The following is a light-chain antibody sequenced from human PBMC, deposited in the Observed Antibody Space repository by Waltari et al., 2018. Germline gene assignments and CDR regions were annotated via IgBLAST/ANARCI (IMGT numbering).Light chain of an antibody. CDR1: QSLTRKY. V-gene: IGKV3-20*01. J-gene: IGKJ2*01. CDR2: GAS. CDR3: QQYGSSVMYT. Sequence: EIVLTQSTGTLSLSPGERATLSCRASQSLTRKYLAWYQQKPGQAPRLLIYGASSRAAGIPDRFSGSGSGTDFTLTISRLEPEDFAVYYCQQYGSSVMYTFGQGTKLEIK.